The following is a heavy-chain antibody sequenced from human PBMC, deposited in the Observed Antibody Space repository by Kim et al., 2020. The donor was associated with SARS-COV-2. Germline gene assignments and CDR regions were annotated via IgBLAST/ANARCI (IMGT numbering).Heavy chain of an antibody. D-gene: IGHD6-19*01. J-gene: IGHJ5*02. V-gene: IGHV4-59*13. CDR3: ARDRWMYNSGWGNWFDP. CDR2: IYYSGST. Sequence: SETLSLTCTVSGGSISSYYWSWIRQPPGKGLEWIGYIYYSGSTNYNPSLKSRVTISVDTSKNQFSLKLSTVTAADTAVYYCARDRWMYNSGWGNWFDPWGQGTLVTGSS. CDR1: GGSISSYY.